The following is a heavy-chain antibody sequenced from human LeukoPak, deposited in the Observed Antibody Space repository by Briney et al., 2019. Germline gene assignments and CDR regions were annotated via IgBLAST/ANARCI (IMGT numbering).Heavy chain of an antibody. CDR1: GASFGGYY. Sequence: SETLSLTCVVYGASFGGYYWTWIRQPPGKGLGWIGEINESGGTNFNPSLKSRISMTIDTSRKQISLTVNSVTAADTAVYYCARNSAYSTSSGVNAWGQGTLVTVSS. J-gene: IGHJ4*02. CDR2: INESGGT. CDR3: ARNSAYSTSSGVNA. D-gene: IGHD6-6*01. V-gene: IGHV4-34*01.